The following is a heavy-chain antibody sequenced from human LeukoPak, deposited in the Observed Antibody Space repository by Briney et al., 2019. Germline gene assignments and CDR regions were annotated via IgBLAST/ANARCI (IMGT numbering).Heavy chain of an antibody. Sequence: PSETLSLPCRVSGGSFSRYSWNWIRQPPGKRLEWIGYVYNGGTNYNPSLKSRVTMSVDTSKKRFSLTLTSVNAADTAVYYCARDTTLDEGSSRYGFDYWGQGTLVTVSS. J-gene: IGHJ4*02. CDR3: ARDTTLDEGSSRYGFDY. D-gene: IGHD6-13*01. CDR1: GGSFSRYS. V-gene: IGHV4-59*01. CDR2: VYNGGT.